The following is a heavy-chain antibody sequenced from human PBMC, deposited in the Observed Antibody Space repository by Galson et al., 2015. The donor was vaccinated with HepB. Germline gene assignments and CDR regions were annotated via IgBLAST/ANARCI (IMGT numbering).Heavy chain of an antibody. CDR3: ASRQYYFASGTYYNVSDY. Sequence: QSGAEVKKPGESLRISCKASGYSFTAFWIFWVRQMPGKGLEWMGRIDPSDSYTNYSPSFQGHITISADKSITTAYLQWSSLKAPDTAMYYCASRQYYFASGTYYNVSDYWGQGTLVTVSS. V-gene: IGHV5-10-1*01. D-gene: IGHD3-10*01. CDR2: IDPSDSYT. CDR1: GYSFTAFW. J-gene: IGHJ4*02.